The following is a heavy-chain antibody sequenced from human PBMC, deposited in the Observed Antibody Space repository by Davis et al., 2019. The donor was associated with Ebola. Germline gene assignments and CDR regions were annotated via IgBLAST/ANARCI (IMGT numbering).Heavy chain of an antibody. CDR2: IDTNTGNP. Sequence: AASVKVSCKASGYTFTNYYMHWVRQAPGQGLEWIGWIDTNTGNPTYAQGFTGRFVFSLDTSVNTAYLQISSLKAEDTAVYYCAREGNLRDYVPFDHWGQGTLVIVSS. D-gene: IGHD4-17*01. CDR1: GYTFTNYY. V-gene: IGHV7-4-1*02. CDR3: AREGNLRDYVPFDH. J-gene: IGHJ4*02.